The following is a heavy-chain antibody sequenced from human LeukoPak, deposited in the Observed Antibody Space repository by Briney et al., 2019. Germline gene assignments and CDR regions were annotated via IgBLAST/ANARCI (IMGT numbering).Heavy chain of an antibody. CDR2: ISYDGSNK. CDR3: AKAYCGGDCHIDY. J-gene: IGHJ4*02. CDR1: GFTFSSYG. Sequence: GGSLRLSCAASGFTFSSYGMHWVRQAPGKGQEWVAVISYDGSNKYYADSVKGRFTISRDNSKNTLYLQMNSLRAEDTAVYYCAKAYCGGDCHIDYWGQGTLVTVSS. V-gene: IGHV3-30*18. D-gene: IGHD2-21*02.